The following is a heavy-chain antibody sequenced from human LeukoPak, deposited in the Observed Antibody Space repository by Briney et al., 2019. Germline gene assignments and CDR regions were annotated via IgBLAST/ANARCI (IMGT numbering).Heavy chain of an antibody. J-gene: IGHJ2*01. Sequence: SETLPLTCTVSGGSISSYYWSWIRQPPGKGLEWLGYIYYSGSTNYNPSLKSRVTISVDTSKNQFSLKLSSVTAADTAVYYCARHSGGRDSSGEYWYFDLWGRGTLVTVSS. V-gene: IGHV4-59*08. CDR2: IYYSGST. CDR1: GGSISSYY. D-gene: IGHD3-22*01. CDR3: ARHSGGRDSSGEYWYFDL.